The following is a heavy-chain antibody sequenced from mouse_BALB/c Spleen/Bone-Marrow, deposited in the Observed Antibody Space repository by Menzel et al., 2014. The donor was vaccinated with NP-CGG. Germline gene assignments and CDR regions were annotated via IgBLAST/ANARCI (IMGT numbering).Heavy chain of an antibody. D-gene: IGHD1-2*01. CDR2: ISYSGNA. CDR1: GDSITSCY. CDR3: SRGNGYHFDY. V-gene: IGHV3-8*02. Sequence: EVKLQQSGPSLVKPSQTLSLPCSVTGDSITSCYWHWNRKFPGNKLEYMGYISYSGNAYYNPSLKSRISLTRDPSKNHVYLQLNSVTTEDTATDFCSRGNGYHFDYWGQGTTLTVSS. J-gene: IGHJ2*01.